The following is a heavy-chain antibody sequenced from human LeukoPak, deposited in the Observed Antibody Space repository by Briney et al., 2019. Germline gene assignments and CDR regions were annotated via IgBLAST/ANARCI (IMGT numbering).Heavy chain of an antibody. D-gene: IGHD2-2*01. Sequence: ASVKVSCKASGYTFTRYYMHWVRQAPGQGLEWMGWINPNSGGTNYAQKFQGRVTMTRDTSISTAYMELSRLRSDDTAVYYCARGYCSSTSCYEAFDIWGQGTMVTVSS. CDR3: ARGYCSSTSCYEAFDI. J-gene: IGHJ3*02. CDR2: INPNSGGT. CDR1: GYTFTRYY. V-gene: IGHV1-2*02.